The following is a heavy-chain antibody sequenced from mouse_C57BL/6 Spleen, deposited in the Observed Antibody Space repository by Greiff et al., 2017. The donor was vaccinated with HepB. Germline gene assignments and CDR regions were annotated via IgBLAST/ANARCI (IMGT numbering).Heavy chain of an antibody. CDR2: IRLKSDNYAT. Sequence: EVKLLESGGGLVQPGGSMKLSCVASGFTFSNYWMNWVRQSPEKGLEWVAQIRLKSDNYATHYAESVKGRFTISRDDSKSSVYLQMNNLWAEDTGIYYCTGPVATFDYWGQGTTLTVSS. CDR3: TGPVATFDY. CDR1: GFTFSNYW. V-gene: IGHV6-3*01. D-gene: IGHD1-1*01. J-gene: IGHJ2*01.